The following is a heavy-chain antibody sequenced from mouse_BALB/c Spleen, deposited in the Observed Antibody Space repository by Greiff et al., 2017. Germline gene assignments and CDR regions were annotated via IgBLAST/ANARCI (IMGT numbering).Heavy chain of an antibody. D-gene: IGHD1-1*01. Sequence: EVKLEESGGGLVKPGGSLKLSCAASGFTFSDYYMYWVRQTPEKRLEWVATISDGGSYTYYPDSVKGRFTISRDNAKNNLYLQMSSLKSEDTAMYYCARGRSSYFDYWGQGTTLTVSS. V-gene: IGHV5-4*02. CDR2: ISDGGSYT. J-gene: IGHJ2*01. CDR1: GFTFSDYY. CDR3: ARGRSSYFDY.